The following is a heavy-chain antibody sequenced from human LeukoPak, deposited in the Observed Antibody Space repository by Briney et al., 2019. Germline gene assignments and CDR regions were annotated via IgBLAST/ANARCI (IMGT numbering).Heavy chain of an antibody. Sequence: GGSLRLSCAASGFAFSSHWMSWVRQAPGKGLEWVANIKQDGSEKYYVDSVKGRFTFSRDNAKNSLHLQMNSLRAEDTAVYYCARDRSTTVSNTLGYFDYWGQGTLVTVSS. CDR1: GFAFSSHW. D-gene: IGHD2/OR15-2a*01. CDR2: IKQDGSEK. J-gene: IGHJ4*02. CDR3: ARDRSTTVSNTLGYFDY. V-gene: IGHV3-7*03.